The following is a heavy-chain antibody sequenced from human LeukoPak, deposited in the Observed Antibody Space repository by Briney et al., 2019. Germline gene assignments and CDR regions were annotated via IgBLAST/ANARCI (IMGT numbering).Heavy chain of an antibody. V-gene: IGHV1-18*01. CDR3: ARVVGLTFGGVIPNPYWDY. CDR2: ISAYNGNT. J-gene: IGHJ4*02. CDR1: GYTFTSYG. Sequence: EASVKVSCKASGYTFTSYGISWVRQAPGQGLEWMGWISAYNGNTNYAQKLQGRVTMTTDTSTSTAYMELRSLRSDDTAVYYCARVVGLTFGGVIPNPYWDYWGQGTLVTVSS. D-gene: IGHD3-16*02.